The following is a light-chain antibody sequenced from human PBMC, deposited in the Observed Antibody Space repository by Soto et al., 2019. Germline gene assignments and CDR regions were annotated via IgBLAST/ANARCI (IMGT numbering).Light chain of an antibody. CDR1: QEISGY. Sequence: HLPQSPSSLSASVGDRVTITCRASQEISGYLAWYQQTPGKAPKLLIYGVSTLQDGVSSRFSGRGSGTDFSLTISSLQPEDFATYYCQHLHWAFGPG. CDR2: GVS. J-gene: IGKJ1*01. V-gene: IGKV1-9*01. CDR3: QHLHWA.